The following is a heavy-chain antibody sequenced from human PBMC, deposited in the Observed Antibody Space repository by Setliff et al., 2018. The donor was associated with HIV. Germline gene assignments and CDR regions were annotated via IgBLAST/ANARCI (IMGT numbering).Heavy chain of an antibody. CDR2: VFHSGST. J-gene: IGHJ4*02. D-gene: IGHD3-10*01. CDR3: ARGGGYYKLDY. V-gene: IGHV4-4*03. Sequence: NLPETLSLTCAVSGASVRSPTWWSWVRQAPGKGLEWVGEVFHSGSTNYNPSLKSRLTISVDKSKEQLSLRLTSVTAADTALYYCARGGGYYKLDYWGRGTLVTVSS. CDR1: GASVRSPTW.